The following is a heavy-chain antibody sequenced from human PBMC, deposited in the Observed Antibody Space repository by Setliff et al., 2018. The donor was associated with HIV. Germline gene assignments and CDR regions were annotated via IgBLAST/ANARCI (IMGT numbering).Heavy chain of an antibody. CDR2: ISSSSNTI. J-gene: IGHJ3*02. CDR1: GFTFSSYS. Sequence: GGSLRLSCAASGFTFSSYSMNWVRQAPGKGLEWVSYISSSSNTIYYADSVKGRFTISRDNAKNSLYLQMNSLRVEDTAVYYCARVRSPRDAFDIWGQGTMVTVSS. CDR3: ARVRSPRDAFDI. V-gene: IGHV3-48*01.